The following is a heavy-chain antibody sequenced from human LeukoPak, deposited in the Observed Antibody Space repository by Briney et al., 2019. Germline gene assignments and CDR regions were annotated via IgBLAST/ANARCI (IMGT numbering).Heavy chain of an antibody. CDR2: IDPTSGDT. Sequence: GASVKVSCKASGYIFTNYYLYWVRQAPGQGLEWMGWIDPTSGDTNSAQKFQGRVTMTRDTALSTAYLNLNDLTSDDTGIYFCAKSPYTGSSYFNLWGQGTLITVSS. D-gene: IGHD1-1*01. V-gene: IGHV1-2*02. CDR3: AKSPYTGSSYFNL. J-gene: IGHJ1*01. CDR1: GYIFTNYY.